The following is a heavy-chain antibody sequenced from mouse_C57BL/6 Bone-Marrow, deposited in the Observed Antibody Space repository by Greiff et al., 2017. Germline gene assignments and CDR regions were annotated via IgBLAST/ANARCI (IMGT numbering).Heavy chain of an antibody. Sequence: QVQLQQPGAELVKPGASVKLSCKASGYTFTSYWMHWVKQRPGQGLEWIGMIHPNSGSTNYNEKFKSKATLTVDKSSSTAYMQLSSLTSEDSAVYYRARFYYGSSNWYFDVWGTGTTVTVSS. CDR3: ARFYYGSSNWYFDV. V-gene: IGHV1-64*01. CDR2: IHPNSGST. CDR1: GYTFTSYW. J-gene: IGHJ1*03. D-gene: IGHD1-1*01.